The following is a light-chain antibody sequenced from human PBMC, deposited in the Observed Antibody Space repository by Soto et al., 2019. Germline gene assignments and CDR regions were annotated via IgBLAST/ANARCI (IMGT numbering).Light chain of an antibody. Sequence: DIQMTQAPSSLCASVGDRVTVPWRSSQGIHNYLAWYQQRPGKSPKLLIYGAGNLQSGVPSRFSGSGSGTDFTLSISNLQPEDVATYYCQQYENLPTFGQGTRLEIK. CDR3: QQYENLPT. CDR2: GAG. V-gene: IGKV1-27*01. J-gene: IGKJ5*01. CDR1: QGIHNY.